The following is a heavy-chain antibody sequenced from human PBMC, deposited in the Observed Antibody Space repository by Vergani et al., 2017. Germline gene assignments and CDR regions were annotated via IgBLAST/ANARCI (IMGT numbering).Heavy chain of an antibody. Sequence: QITLKESGPTLVKPTQTLTLTCTFSGFSLSTSGVGVGWIRQPPGKALEWLALIYWDDDKRYSPSLKSRLTITKDTSKNQVVLTMTNMDPVDTATYYRAHLAAAGTGNWFDPWGQGTLVTVSS. V-gene: IGHV2-5*02. CDR1: GFSLSTSGVG. J-gene: IGHJ5*02. D-gene: IGHD6-13*01. CDR3: AHLAAAGTGNWFDP. CDR2: IYWDDDK.